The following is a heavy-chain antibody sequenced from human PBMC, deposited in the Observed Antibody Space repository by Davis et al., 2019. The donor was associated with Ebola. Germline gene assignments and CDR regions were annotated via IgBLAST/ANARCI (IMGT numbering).Heavy chain of an antibody. V-gene: IGHV3-7*01. J-gene: IGHJ4*02. CDR2: IKQDGSEK. CDR3: AREADYYDSSGYSHYFDY. CDR1: GFTFSRYW. D-gene: IGHD3-22*01. Sequence: GESLKISCAASGFTFSRYWMSWVRQAPGKGLEWVANIKQDGSEKYYVDSVKGRFTISRDNAKNSLYLQMNSLRAEDTAVYYCAREADYYDSSGYSHYFDYWGQGTLVTVSS.